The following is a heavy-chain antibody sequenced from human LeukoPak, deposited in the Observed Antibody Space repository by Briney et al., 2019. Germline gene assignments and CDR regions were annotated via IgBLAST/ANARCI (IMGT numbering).Heavy chain of an antibody. CDR1: GYTFTNYG. V-gene: IGHV1-18*01. CDR3: ARDQSLVAYSSTWFDY. Sequence: AAVTVSCKASGYTFTNYGIGWVRLAPAPALEWMGWVSAYNGNTDYAQNLKGRVTMTTDTLMRTAYMEMRSLRSDDTAVYYCARDQSLVAYSSTWFDYWGQGTPVTVSS. D-gene: IGHD6-13*01. J-gene: IGHJ4*02. CDR2: VSAYNGNT.